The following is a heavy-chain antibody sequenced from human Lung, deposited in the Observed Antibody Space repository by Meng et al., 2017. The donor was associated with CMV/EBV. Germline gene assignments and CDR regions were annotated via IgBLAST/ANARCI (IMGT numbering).Heavy chain of an antibody. J-gene: IGHJ4*02. CDR1: GFTFSTYS. D-gene: IGHD3-16*01. V-gene: IGHV3-48*04. CDR2: ISSGSSTI. CDR3: AKGGGAGRSASDY. Sequence: GEXXTISCAASGFTFSTYSMNWVRQAPGKGLEWISYISSGSSTIYYADSVKGRFSISRDNAEKTLYLHVNNLRGEDTAVYYCAKGGGAGRSASDYWGQGTLVTVSS.